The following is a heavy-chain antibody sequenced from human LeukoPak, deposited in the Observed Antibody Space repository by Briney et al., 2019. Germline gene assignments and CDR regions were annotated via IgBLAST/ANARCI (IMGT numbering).Heavy chain of an antibody. J-gene: IGHJ5*02. D-gene: IGHD2-2*01. CDR3: ARSLVAVFWFDP. Sequence: ASVKVSCKASGYTFTGYYMHWVRQAPGQGLEWMGWINPNSGGTNYAQKFQGRVTMTRDTSISTAYMELSRLRSDDTAVYYCARSLVAVFWFDPWGQGTLVTVSS. V-gene: IGHV1-2*02. CDR1: GYTFTGYY. CDR2: INPNSGGT.